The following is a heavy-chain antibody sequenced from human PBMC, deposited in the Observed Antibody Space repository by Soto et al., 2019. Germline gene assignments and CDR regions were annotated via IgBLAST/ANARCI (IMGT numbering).Heavy chain of an antibody. CDR3: ARGGSCGGYCSTDFQH. J-gene: IGHJ1*01. CDR1: GYTFXXXX. V-gene: IGHV1-2*04. CDR2: INPDSGGT. Sequence: QVQLVQSGAEVKKPGASVKVSCKASGYTFXXXXXXXXXXXXXXXXXXXGWINPDSGGTNYAQKFQGWVTMTRDTSISTAYMELSRLRSDDTAVYYCARGGSCGGYCSTDFQHWGQGTLVTGSS. D-gene: IGHD2-21*02.